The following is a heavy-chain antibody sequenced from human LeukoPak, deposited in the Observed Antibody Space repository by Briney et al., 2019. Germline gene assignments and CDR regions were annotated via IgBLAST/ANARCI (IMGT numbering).Heavy chain of an antibody. CDR2: INWNSGSI. D-gene: IGHD3-22*01. CDR1: GFIFDDYA. J-gene: IGHJ5*01. Sequence: GGSLRLSCVASGFIFDDYAMHWVRQAPGKGLEWVSGINWNSGSIAYADSVKGRFTISRDNAKNSLYLQMNSLRAEDTALYYCAKAPSYYESSGYNSRGQGTLVTVSS. CDR3: AKAPSYYESSGYNS. V-gene: IGHV3-9*01.